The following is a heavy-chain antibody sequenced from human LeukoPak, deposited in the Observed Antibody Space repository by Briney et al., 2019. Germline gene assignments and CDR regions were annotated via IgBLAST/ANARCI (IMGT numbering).Heavy chain of an antibody. Sequence: GASVKVSCKASGSAISWVRQAPGQGLEWMGWINVYNGHTKYSQKFQGRVTMTTDTSTYTVYMELRSLTSDGTAVFYCARDETGEYDYWGQGTLVTVSS. V-gene: IGHV1-18*01. CDR1: GSA. J-gene: IGHJ4*02. D-gene: IGHD3-10*01. CDR3: ARDETGEYDY. CDR2: INVYNGHT.